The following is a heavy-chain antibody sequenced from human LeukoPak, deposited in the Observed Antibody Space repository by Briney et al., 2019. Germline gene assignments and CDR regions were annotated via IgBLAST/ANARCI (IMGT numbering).Heavy chain of an antibody. CDR1: GFTLNSYI. CDR2: IKQDGSEK. J-gene: IGHJ6*03. Sequence: GGSLRLSCEASGFTLNSYIMHWVRQAPGKGLEWVANIKQDGSEKHYVDSVKGRFTISRDNAKNSLYLQMSSLRAEDTAVYYCTRVEETATTAAIIRKYSYYYYYMDVWGKGNTVTVSS. V-gene: IGHV3-7*01. CDR3: TRVEETATTAAIIRKYSYYYYYMDV. D-gene: IGHD4-11*01.